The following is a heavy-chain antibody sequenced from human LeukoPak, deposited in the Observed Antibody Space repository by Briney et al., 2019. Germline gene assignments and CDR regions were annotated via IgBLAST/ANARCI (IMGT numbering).Heavy chain of an antibody. D-gene: IGHD2-2*01. CDR3: ARAPAGPNWFDP. J-gene: IGHJ5*02. CDR2: RNPNSGNT. V-gene: IGHV1-8*01. Sequence: ASVKVSCKASGYTFTSYDINWVRQATGQGLEWMGWRNPNSGNTGYAQKFQGRVTMTRNTSISTAYMELSSLRSEDTAVYYGARAPAGPNWFDPWGQGTLVTVSS. CDR1: GYTFTSYD.